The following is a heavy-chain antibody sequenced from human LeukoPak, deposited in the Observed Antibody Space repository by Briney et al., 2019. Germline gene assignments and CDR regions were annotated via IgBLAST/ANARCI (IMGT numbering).Heavy chain of an antibody. CDR1: GFTFNAYA. D-gene: IGHD6-19*01. CDR3: VRDTGSGWDFDY. J-gene: IGHJ4*02. Sequence: GGSLRLSCAASGFTFNAYAIHCVRQAPGKGLKWVSLVKGDGVTTDCANSVKGRFTVSRDNSKNSLYLQMSNLRTEDTALYYCVRDTGSGWDFDYWGQGTLVTVSS. V-gene: IGHV3-43*02. CDR2: VKGDGVTT.